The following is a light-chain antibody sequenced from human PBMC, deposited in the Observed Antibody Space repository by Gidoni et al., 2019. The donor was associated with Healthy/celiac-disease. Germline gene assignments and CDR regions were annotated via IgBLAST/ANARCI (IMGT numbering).Light chain of an antibody. CDR3: SSYTSSSF. Sequence: QSALPQPASVSGSPGQSITISCTGTSSDVGGYNYVSWYQQHPGKAPKLMIYEVSNRPSGVSNRFSGSKSGNTASLTISGLQAEDEADYYCSSYTSSSFFGGGTKLTVL. J-gene: IGLJ2*01. CDR1: SSDVGGYNY. V-gene: IGLV2-14*01. CDR2: EVS.